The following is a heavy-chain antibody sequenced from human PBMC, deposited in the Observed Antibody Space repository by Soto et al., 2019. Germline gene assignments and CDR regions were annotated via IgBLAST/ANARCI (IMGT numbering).Heavy chain of an antibody. V-gene: IGHV3-23*01. CDR1: GFTFSSYA. Sequence: VGSLRLSCSASGFTFSSYAMSWVRQAPGKGLEWVSAISGSGGSTYYADSVKGRFTISRDNSKNTLYLQMNSLRAEDTAIYYCAPRNWFDPWGQGTLVTVSS. CDR2: ISGSGGST. CDR3: APRNWFDP. J-gene: IGHJ5*02.